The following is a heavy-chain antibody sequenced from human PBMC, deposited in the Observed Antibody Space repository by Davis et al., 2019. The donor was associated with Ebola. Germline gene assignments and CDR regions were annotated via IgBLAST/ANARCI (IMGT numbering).Heavy chain of an antibody. D-gene: IGHD5-18*01. J-gene: IGHJ4*02. V-gene: IGHV4-34*01. CDR3: ARVRGYSYIDY. CDR2: LNHSGST. CDR1: GGSFSGYY. Sequence: GSLRLSCGVYGGSFSGYYWSWFRQPPGKGLEWSGELNHSGSTNYHPSLKSRVTISVDTSKNQFSLKLSSVTAADTAVYYCARVRGYSYIDYWGQGTLVTVSS.